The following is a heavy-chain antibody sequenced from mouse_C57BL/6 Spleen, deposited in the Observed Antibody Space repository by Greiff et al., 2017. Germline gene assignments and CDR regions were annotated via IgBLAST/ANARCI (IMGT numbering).Heavy chain of an antibody. CDR2: INPFDSYI. CDR1: GYTFTSYW. V-gene: IGHV1-50*01. J-gene: IGHJ4*01. CDR3: ERDGNYDYAMDY. D-gene: IGHD2-1*01. Sequence: QVQLQQPGAELVKPGASVKLSCKASGYTFTSYWMQWVKQRPGQGLEWIGEINPFDSYINYNEKFKGKATLTADTSSSTAYMELSSLTAEAFAVYDCERDGNYDYAMDYWGQGTSVTVSS.